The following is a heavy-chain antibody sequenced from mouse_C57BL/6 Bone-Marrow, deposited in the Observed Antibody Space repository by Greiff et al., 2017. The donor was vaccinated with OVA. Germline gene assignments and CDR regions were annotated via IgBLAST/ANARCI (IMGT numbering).Heavy chain of an antibody. CDR1: GYTFTDYY. CDR2: INPNNGGT. CDR3: AREGDYDVGGYAMDY. D-gene: IGHD2-4*01. V-gene: IGHV1-26*01. Sequence: EVQLQQSGPELVKPGASVKISCKASGYTFTDYYMNWVKQSHGKSLEWIGDINPNNGGTSYNQKFKGKATLTVDKSSSTAYMELRSLTSEDSAVYYCAREGDYDVGGYAMDYWGQGTSVTVSS. J-gene: IGHJ4*01.